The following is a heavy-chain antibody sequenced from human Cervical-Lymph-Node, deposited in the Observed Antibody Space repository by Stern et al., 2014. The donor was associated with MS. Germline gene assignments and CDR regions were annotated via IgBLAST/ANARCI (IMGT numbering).Heavy chain of an antibody. CDR2: IYHNGRT. CDR1: GGSISSGGYS. V-gene: IGHV4-30-2*01. CDR3: ARSSTVTPNAFDI. J-gene: IGHJ3*02. D-gene: IGHD4-17*01. Sequence: QLQLQESGSGLVTPSQTLSLTCAVSGGSISSGGYSWSWIRQPPGKGLEWIGYIYHNGRTYYNPSLKSRVTISVDRSKNQFSLKLSSVTAADTAVYYCARSSTVTPNAFDIWGQGTMVTVSS.